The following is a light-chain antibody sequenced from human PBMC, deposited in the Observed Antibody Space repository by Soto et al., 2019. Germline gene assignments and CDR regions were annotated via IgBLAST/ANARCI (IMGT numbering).Light chain of an antibody. V-gene: IGKV3-15*01. J-gene: IGKJ1*01. CDR3: QQYDNWPWT. CDR2: GAS. CDR1: QSISDT. Sequence: EIVMTQSPATLSVSPGGRATLSCRASQSISDTLAWYQQKPGQAPRLLIYGASTRATGFPARFSGSGSGADFTLTIGSLQSEDFAVYYCQQYDNWPWTFGQGTKVEIK.